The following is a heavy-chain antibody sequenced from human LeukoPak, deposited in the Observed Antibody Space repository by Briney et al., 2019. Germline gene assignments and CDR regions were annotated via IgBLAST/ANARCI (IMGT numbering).Heavy chain of an antibody. CDR3: AKDDSAEQQLADY. J-gene: IGHJ4*02. D-gene: IGHD6-13*01. V-gene: IGHV3-53*01. Sequence: GGSLRLSCAASGFTVSSNYVSWVRQAPGKGLEWVSVIYSGGSTYYADSVKGRFTISRDNSKNTLYLQMNSLRAEDTAVYYCAKDDSAEQQLADYWGQGTLVTVSS. CDR2: IYSGGST. CDR1: GFTVSSNY.